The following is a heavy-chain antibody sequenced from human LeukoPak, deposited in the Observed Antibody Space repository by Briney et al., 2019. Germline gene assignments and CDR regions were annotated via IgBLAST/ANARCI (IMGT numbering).Heavy chain of an antibody. V-gene: IGHV3-30-3*01. J-gene: IGHJ3*02. CDR3: ARVEWELLGAFDI. D-gene: IGHD1-26*01. CDR1: GFTFSSYA. CDR2: ISYDGSSQ. Sequence: GSLRLSCAASGFTFSSYAMHWIRQAPGKGLEWVAVISYDGSSQYYADSVKGRFTISRDNSKNTLYLQMNSLRAEDTAVYYCARVEWELLGAFDIWGQGTMVTVSS.